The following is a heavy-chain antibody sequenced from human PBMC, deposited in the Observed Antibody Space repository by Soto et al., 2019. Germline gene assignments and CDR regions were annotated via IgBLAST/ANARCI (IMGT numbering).Heavy chain of an antibody. CDR1: GGSMTSGDYY. J-gene: IGHJ4*02. V-gene: IGHV4-30-4*01. Sequence: QVQLQESGPGLVKPSQTLSLTCTVSGGSMTSGDYYWTWIRQPPGKGLEWVGYIYSGGRTYYNPSLKSRASISVDTSKSQFSLTLTSVTAAATAVYYCARGPIFAYWGQGTLVTVSS. CDR3: ARGPIFAY. CDR2: IYSGGRT.